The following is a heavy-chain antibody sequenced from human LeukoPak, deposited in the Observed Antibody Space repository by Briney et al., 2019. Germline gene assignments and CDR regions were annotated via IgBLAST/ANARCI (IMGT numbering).Heavy chain of an antibody. CDR3: ARTYSSSWYGYYYYYMDV. CDR2: ISTSTTTI. V-gene: IGHV3-48*01. D-gene: IGHD6-13*01. CDR1: GFTFSSYS. Sequence: GGSLRLSCEASGFTFSSYSMNWVRQAPGKGLEWISYISTSTTTIYYANSVKGRFTISRDNAKKSLYLQMNSLRAEDTALYHCARTYSSSWYGYYYYYMDVWGKGTTVTISS. J-gene: IGHJ6*03.